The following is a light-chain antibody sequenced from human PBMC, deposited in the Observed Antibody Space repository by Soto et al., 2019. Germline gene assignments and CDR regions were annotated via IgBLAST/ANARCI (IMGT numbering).Light chain of an antibody. Sequence: QSALTQPRSVSGSPGQSVTISCTGTSSDVGGYNYVSWYQQHPGKAPKLMIYDVSKRPSGVPVRFSGSKSGNTASLTISGLQAEDEADYYCCSYAGSYTYVFGTGTKVTGL. CDR2: DVS. CDR1: SSDVGGYNY. J-gene: IGLJ1*01. V-gene: IGLV2-11*01. CDR3: CSYAGSYTYV.